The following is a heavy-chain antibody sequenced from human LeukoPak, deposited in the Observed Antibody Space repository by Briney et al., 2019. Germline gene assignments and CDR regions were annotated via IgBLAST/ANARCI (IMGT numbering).Heavy chain of an antibody. V-gene: IGHV5-51*01. J-gene: IGHJ5*02. CDR2: IYPGDSDT. D-gene: IGHD2-15*01. CDR1: GYCFTSYW. Sequence: GESLKISCKGCGYCFTSYWIGWVRQMPGKGLEWMGIIYPGDSDTRYSPSFQGQVTISADKSISTAYLQWSSLKASDTAIYYCARHVGGGSSSSWFDPWGQGTLVTVSS. CDR3: ARHVGGGSSSSWFDP.